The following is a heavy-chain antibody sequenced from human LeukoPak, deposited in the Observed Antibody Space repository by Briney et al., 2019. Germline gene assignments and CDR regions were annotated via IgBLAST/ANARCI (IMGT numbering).Heavy chain of an antibody. D-gene: IGHD3-10*01. Sequence: SETLSLTCTVSGGSISSSNYYWGWIRQPPGKGLEWIGTISYSGSTYYNPSLMSRVTISIDTSKNQFSLKLTSVTAADAAVYYCARAGDYYVSGSYLGYWGQGTLVTVSS. CDR2: ISYSGST. CDR1: GGSISSSNYY. J-gene: IGHJ4*02. CDR3: ARAGDYYVSGSYLGY. V-gene: IGHV4-39*07.